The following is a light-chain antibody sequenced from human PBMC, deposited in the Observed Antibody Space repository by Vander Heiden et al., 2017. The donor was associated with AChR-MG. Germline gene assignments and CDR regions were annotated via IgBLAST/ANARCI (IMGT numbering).Light chain of an antibody. J-gene: IGLJ2*01. CDR3: SSYTSSSTL. Sequence: QSALTQPASVSGSPGQSITISCTGTSSDVGGYNYVSGYQQHPGKAPKLIIYDVSNRPSGVSNRFSGSKSGNTASLTISGLQAEDEADYYCSSYTSSSTLIGGGTKLTVL. CDR2: DVS. CDR1: SSDVGGYNY. V-gene: IGLV2-14*03.